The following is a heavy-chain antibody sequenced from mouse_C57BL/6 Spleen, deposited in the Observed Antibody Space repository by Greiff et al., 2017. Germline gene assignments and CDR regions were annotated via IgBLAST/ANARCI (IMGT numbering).Heavy chain of an antibody. V-gene: IGHV1-26*01. CDR2: INPNNGGT. CDR1: GYTFTDYY. J-gene: IGHJ4*01. D-gene: IGHD2-1*01. Sequence: EVQLQQSGPELVKPGASVKISCKASGYTFTDYYMNWVKQSHGKSLEWIGDINPNNGGTSYNQKLKGKATLTVDKSSSTAYMELRSLTSEDSAVYYCASHGNIYAMDYWGQGTSVTVSS. CDR3: ASHGNIYAMDY.